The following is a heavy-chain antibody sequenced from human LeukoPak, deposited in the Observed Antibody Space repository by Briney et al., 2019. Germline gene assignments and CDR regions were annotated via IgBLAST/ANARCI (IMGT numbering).Heavy chain of an antibody. CDR2: ISVDSNYL. V-gene: IGHV3-21*01. Sequence: PGESLRLSCAASGFTINTYSMNWVRQSPGKGLEWISSISVDSNYLYYVDSLRGRFTVSRDNTKNSLYLQMNRLRAEDTAVYYCARVHCSGGGCYQRNDGLEIWGQGTVVTVSS. CDR3: ARVHCSGGGCYQRNDGLEI. CDR1: GFTINTYS. D-gene: IGHD2-15*01. J-gene: IGHJ3*02.